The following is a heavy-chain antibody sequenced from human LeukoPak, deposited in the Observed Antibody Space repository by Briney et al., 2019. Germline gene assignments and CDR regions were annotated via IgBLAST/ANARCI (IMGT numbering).Heavy chain of an antibody. V-gene: IGHV1-46*01. CDR2: INPSGGST. Sequence: ASVKVSCKASGYTFTSYYMHWVRQAPGQGLEWMGIINPSGGSTSYAQKFQGRVTMTRDTSTSTVYMELSSLRSEDTAVYYCARRYCSGGSCYSWDFDYWGQGTLVTVSS. CDR1: GYTFTSYY. CDR3: ARRYCSGGSCYSWDFDY. D-gene: IGHD2-15*01. J-gene: IGHJ4*02.